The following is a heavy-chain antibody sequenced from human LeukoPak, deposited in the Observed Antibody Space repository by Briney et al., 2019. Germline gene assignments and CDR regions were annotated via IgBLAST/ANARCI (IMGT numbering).Heavy chain of an antibody. D-gene: IGHD3-10*01. J-gene: IGHJ4*02. V-gene: IGHV3-30*04. CDR3: PTMVRGEGY. CDR1: GFTFSSYA. Sequence: GGSLRLSCAASGFTFSSYAMHWVRQAPGKGLEWVAVISYDGSNKYYADSVKGRFTISRDNSKNTLYLQMNSLRAEDTAVYYCPTMVRGEGYWGQGTLVTVSS. CDR2: ISYDGSNK.